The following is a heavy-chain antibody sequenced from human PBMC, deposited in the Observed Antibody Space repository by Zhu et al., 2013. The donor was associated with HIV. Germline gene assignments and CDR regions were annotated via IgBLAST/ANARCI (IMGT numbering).Heavy chain of an antibody. Sequence: QVQLVQSGAEVKKPGASVKVSCKASGYTFTSYGISWVRQAPGQGLEWMGWISAYNGNTNYAQKLQGRVTMTTDTSTSTAYMELRSLRSDDTAVYYCAREYDFWSGSRGSYSSNFDYWGQGTLVTVSS. D-gene: IGHD3-3*01. J-gene: IGHJ4*02. CDR3: AREYDFWSGSRGSYSSNFDY. V-gene: IGHV1-18*01. CDR2: ISAYNGNT. CDR1: GYTFTSYG.